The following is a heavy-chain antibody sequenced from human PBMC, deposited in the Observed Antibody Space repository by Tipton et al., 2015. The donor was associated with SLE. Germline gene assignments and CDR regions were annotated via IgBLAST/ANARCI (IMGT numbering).Heavy chain of an antibody. J-gene: IGHJ3*02. D-gene: IGHD4-23*01. V-gene: IGHV4-38-2*02. Sequence: TLSLTCAVSGYSISSGYYWGWIRQPPGKGLEWIGSIYQSGSTYYNPSLKSRVTISVDTSKNQFSLNLSSVTAADTAVYYCARDVAARWAFDIWGQGTMVTVSS. CDR3: ARDVAARWAFDI. CDR1: GYSISSGYY. CDR2: IYQSGST.